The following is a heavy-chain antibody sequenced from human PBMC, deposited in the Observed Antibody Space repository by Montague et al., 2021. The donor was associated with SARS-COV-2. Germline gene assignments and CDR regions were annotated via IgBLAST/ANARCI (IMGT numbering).Heavy chain of an antibody. CDR2: IYYSGST. CDR3: AAKRGGWLRLSSWFDP. Sequence: SETLSLTCTVYGGSISSSSYYWGWIRQPPGKGLEWNGSIYYSGSTYYNPSLKSRVTISVDTSKNQFSLKLSSVTAADTAVYYCAAKRGGWLRLSSWFDPWGQGTLVTVSS. CDR1: GGSISSSSYY. J-gene: IGHJ5*02. V-gene: IGHV4-39*01. D-gene: IGHD5-12*01.